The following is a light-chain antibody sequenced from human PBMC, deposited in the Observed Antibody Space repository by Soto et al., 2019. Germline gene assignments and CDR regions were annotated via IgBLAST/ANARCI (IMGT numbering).Light chain of an antibody. CDR2: GGF. J-gene: IGKJ1*01. Sequence: EIVLTQSPGTLSLSPGERVTLSCRASQSVSDTFIAWYQQKPGQDPRLLIYGGFYRATGIPDMFSGSGSGRDFTLTITRLEPEDLAMYYCNQYVTSPWTFGQGTRLDI. CDR1: QSVSDTF. CDR3: NQYVTSPWT. V-gene: IGKV3-20*01.